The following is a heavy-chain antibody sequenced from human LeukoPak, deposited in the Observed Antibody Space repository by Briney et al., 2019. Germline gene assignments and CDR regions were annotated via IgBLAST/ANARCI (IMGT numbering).Heavy chain of an antibody. J-gene: IGHJ3*02. V-gene: IGHV3-48*04. CDR2: ISSSSSTI. CDR1: GFTFSSYS. CDR3: ASYSSSDDAFDI. D-gene: IGHD6-13*01. Sequence: PGGSLRLSGAASGFTFSSYSMNWVRQAPGKGLEWVSYISSSSSTIYYADSVKGRFTISRDNAKNSLYLQMNSLRAEDTAVYYCASYSSSDDAFDIWGQGTMVTVSS.